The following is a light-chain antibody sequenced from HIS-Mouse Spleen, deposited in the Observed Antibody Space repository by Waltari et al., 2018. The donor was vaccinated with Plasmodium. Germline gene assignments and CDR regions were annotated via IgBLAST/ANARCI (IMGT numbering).Light chain of an antibody. CDR1: SSDVWSYHL. Sequence: QSALTQPASVSGSPGQSITISCTGTSSDVWSYHLVPWYQQHPSKAPKLMIYEGSKRPAGVSNRFSGSKSGNTASLTISGLQAEDEADYYCCSYAGSSTFVFGGGTKLTVL. CDR3: CSYAGSSTFV. J-gene: IGLJ3*02. V-gene: IGLV2-23*03. CDR2: EGS.